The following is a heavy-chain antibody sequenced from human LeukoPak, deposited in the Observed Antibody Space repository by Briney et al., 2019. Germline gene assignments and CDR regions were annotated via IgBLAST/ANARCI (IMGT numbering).Heavy chain of an antibody. V-gene: IGHV4-34*01. CDR3: ARATDDEFYLYYGMDV. Sequence: PSETLSLTCAVYGGSFSGYYWSWIRQPPGRGLEWIGEIRQSGSTNYNPSLKSRITMSVDTSKNQFSLQLRSMTAADTAVYFCARATDDEFYLYYGMDVWGQGTTVTVSS. J-gene: IGHJ6*02. CDR1: GGSFSGYY. D-gene: IGHD3-16*01. CDR2: IRQSGST.